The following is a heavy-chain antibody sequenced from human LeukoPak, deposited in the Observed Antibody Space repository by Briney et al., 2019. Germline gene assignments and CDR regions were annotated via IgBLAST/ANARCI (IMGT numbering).Heavy chain of an antibody. CDR3: ARSYDFWTQQDY. D-gene: IGHD3-3*01. CDR1: GFTFSTYA. J-gene: IGHJ4*02. CDR2: ISSDESNK. Sequence: GKSLRLSCAASGFTFSTYAIHWVRQAPGKGLEWVAVISSDESNKYYADSVRGRFTTSRDNSKNRLYLQMNSLRVEDTSVYYCARSYDFWTQQDYWGQGTLVTVSS. V-gene: IGHV3-30*04.